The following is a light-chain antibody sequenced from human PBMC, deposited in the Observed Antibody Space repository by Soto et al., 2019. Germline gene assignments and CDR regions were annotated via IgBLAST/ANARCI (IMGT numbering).Light chain of an antibody. V-gene: IGLV1-44*01. J-gene: IGLJ2*01. CDR3: AAWDDSLNGPV. CDR1: SSNIGSNT. CDR2: SNN. Sequence: QSVLTQPPSASGTPGQRVTISGSGSSSNIGSNTVHWYQQLPGTAPKLLIYSNNQRPSGVPDRFSGSKSGTSASLAISGLQSEDEADYYCAAWDDSLNGPVFGGGTKLTV.